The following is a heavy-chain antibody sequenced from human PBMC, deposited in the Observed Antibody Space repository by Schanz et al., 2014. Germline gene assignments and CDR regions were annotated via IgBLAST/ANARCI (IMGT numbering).Heavy chain of an antibody. CDR2: IKQDGSEK. V-gene: IGHV3-7*01. CDR3: AKYGGELGVSFEY. D-gene: IGHD7-27*01. CDR1: GFTVTSYY. J-gene: IGHJ4*02. Sequence: EVQLVESGGGLVQPGGSLRLSCAVSGFTVTSYYMSWVRQAPGEGLEWVANIKQDGSEKYYVDSVKGRFTISRDNAKNSLYLQMNSLRPEDTAVYYCAKYGGELGVSFEYWGQGTLVTVSS.